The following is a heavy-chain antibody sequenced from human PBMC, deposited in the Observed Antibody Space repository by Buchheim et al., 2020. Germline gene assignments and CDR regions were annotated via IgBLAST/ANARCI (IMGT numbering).Heavy chain of an antibody. CDR3: ARDLPSYYDFWSGYPNYYYGMDV. CDR2: ISSSSSTI. J-gene: IGHJ6*02. D-gene: IGHD3-3*01. V-gene: IGHV3-48*02. Sequence: EVQLVESGGGLVQPGGSLRLSCAASGFTFSSYSMNWVRQAPGKGLEWVSYISSSSSTIYYADSVKGRFTISRENAKNSLYLQMNSLRDEDTAVYYCARDLPSYYDFWSGYPNYYYGMDVWGQGTT. CDR1: GFTFSSYS.